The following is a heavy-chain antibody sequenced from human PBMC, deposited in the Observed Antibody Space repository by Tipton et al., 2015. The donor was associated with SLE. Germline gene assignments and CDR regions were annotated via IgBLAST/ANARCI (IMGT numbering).Heavy chain of an antibody. CDR3: ARVPQQLDY. D-gene: IGHD6-13*01. CDR1: GYSISSGYY. Sequence: TLSLTCAVSGYSISSGYYWGWIRQPPGKGLEWIGYIYYSGSTNYNPSLKSRVTISVDTSKNQFSLKLSSVTAADTAVYYCARVPQQLDYWGQGTLVTVSS. CDR2: IYYSGST. J-gene: IGHJ4*02. V-gene: IGHV4-61*01.